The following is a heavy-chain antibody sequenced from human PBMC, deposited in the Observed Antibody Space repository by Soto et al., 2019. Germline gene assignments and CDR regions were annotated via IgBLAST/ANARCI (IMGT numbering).Heavy chain of an antibody. Sequence: SETLSLTCTVSGDSISNYYWSWIRQSPGKGLEWIGHIHYSVSTTSSPSLKSRVTISVDTSKNQLSLKLRSVTAADTAAYYCARQRLERLPPYFDSWGQGTQVTVSS. CDR1: GDSISNYY. V-gene: IGHV4-59*08. D-gene: IGHD3-3*01. CDR3: ARQRLERLPPYFDS. J-gene: IGHJ4*02. CDR2: IHYSVST.